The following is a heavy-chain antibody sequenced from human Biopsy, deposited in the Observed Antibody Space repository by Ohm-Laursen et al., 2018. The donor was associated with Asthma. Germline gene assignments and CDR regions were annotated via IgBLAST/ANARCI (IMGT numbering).Heavy chain of an antibody. CDR1: GGTFSNFA. V-gene: IGHV1-69*13. Sequence: SVKFSCKAPGGTFSNFAISWVRQAPGQGLESLGGIMTVFGTTNYAQKFQGRVTITADESTSTAYMEVTSLRSEDTAIYYCARCQVGYSSGWSLLLKKIYYSGMDVWGQGTAVTVSS. CDR3: ARCQVGYSSGWSLLLKKIYYSGMDV. CDR2: IMTVFGTT. J-gene: IGHJ6*02. D-gene: IGHD6-19*01.